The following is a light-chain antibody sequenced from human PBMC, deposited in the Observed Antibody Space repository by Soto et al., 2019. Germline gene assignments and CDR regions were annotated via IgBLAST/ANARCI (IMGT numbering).Light chain of an antibody. CDR2: DNS. Sequence: QSVLTQPPSVSAAAGQKVTISCSGSYSNIGSNFVSWYQHFPGSAPSLLIYDNSQRPSGIPDRFSGSKSGSSATLGITGLQTGDEADYYCGTWDSSLSVLLFGGGTKLTVL. J-gene: IGLJ2*01. CDR3: GTWDSSLSVLL. V-gene: IGLV1-51*01. CDR1: YSNIGSNF.